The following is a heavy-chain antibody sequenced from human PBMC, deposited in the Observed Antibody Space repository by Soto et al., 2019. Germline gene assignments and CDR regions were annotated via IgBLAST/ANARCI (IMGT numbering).Heavy chain of an antibody. CDR1: GFTFSNYW. D-gene: IGHD1-26*01. Sequence: EVQLVESGGGLVQPGGSLRLSCAASGFTFSNYWMNWVRQGPGKGLVWVSRINSDGSSIDYADSVKGRFTISRDNAKNTLYLQMNSLRAEDTAVYYCTRVRDSETYFDYWGQGTLVTVSS. CDR3: TRVRDSETYFDY. V-gene: IGHV3-74*01. CDR2: INSDGSSI. J-gene: IGHJ4*02.